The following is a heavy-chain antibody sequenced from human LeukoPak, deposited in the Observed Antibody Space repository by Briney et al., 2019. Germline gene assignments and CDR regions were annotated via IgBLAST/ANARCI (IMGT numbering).Heavy chain of an antibody. CDR1: GGSFSGYY. D-gene: IGHD6-13*01. CDR2: VNHSGST. Sequence: SETLSLTCAVYGGSFSGYYWSWIRQPPGKWLEWIGEVNHSGSTNYNPSLKSRVTISVDTSKNQFSLKLSSVTAADTAVYYCARVQSNKIIAAAEFDYWGQGTLVTVSS. V-gene: IGHV4-34*01. J-gene: IGHJ4*02. CDR3: ARVQSNKIIAAAEFDY.